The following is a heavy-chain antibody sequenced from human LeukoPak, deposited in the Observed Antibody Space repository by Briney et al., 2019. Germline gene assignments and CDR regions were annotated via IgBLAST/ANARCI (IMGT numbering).Heavy chain of an antibody. CDR1: AASFSSYY. CDR2: ISYIGST. CDR3: AGDLLTVTKAFDI. J-gene: IGHJ3*02. V-gene: IGHV4-59*01. Sequence: SETLSLTCAVSAASFSSYYWTWIRQPPGKGLEWIGYISYIGSTNYNPSLKSRVTISIDTSRNQFSLKLRSVTAADTAVYYCAGDLLTVTKAFDIWGQGTMVSVSS. D-gene: IGHD4-17*01.